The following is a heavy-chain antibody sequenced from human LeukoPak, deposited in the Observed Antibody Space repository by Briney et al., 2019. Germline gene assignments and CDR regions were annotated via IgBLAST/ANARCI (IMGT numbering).Heavy chain of an antibody. CDR1: GGSISSGSYY. D-gene: IGHD6-13*01. J-gene: IGHJ4*02. Sequence: SETLSLTCTVSGGSISSGSYYWSWIRQPAGKGLEWIGRIYTSGSTNYNPSLKSRVTISVDTSKNQFSLKLSSVTAADTAVYYCARGIYESGPRIAAAGTDYWGQGTLVTVSS. CDR2: IYTSGST. V-gene: IGHV4-61*02. CDR3: ARGIYESGPRIAAAGTDY.